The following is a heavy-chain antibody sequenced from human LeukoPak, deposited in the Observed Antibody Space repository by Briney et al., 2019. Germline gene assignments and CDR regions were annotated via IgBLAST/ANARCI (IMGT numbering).Heavy chain of an antibody. D-gene: IGHD4-17*01. J-gene: IGHJ4*02. CDR1: GYTFTSYH. V-gene: IGHV1-8*03. CDR3: ARTTSLTASGYDY. Sequence: GSVKVSRKTSGYTFTSYHINWVRQATGQGLEWMGWMNPYSGDRGYVQRFQGRVSITSDTSISTAYMELSSLRSEDTAVYFCARTTSLTASGYDYWGQGTLVTVSS. CDR2: MNPYSGDR.